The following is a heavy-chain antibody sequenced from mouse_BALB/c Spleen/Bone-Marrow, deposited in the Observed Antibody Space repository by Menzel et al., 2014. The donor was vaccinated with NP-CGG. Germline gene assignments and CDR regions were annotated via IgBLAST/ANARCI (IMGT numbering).Heavy chain of an antibody. CDR1: GFNIKDTY. D-gene: IGHD1-1*01. V-gene: IGHV14-3*02. CDR2: IDPANGNT. Sequence: EVQLQQSGAELVKPGASVKLSCTASGFNIKDTYMHWVKQRPEQGLEWIGRIDPANGNTKYDPKFQGKATITADTSSNTAYLQLSSLTSEDTAVYYCARYDYGWYFYVWGAATTVTVAS. J-gene: IGHJ1*01. CDR3: ARYDYGWYFYV.